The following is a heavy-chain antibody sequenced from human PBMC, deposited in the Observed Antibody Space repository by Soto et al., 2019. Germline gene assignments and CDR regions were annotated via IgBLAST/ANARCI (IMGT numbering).Heavy chain of an antibody. CDR1: GFTFSNYG. CDR3: ARDLSGPLDY. J-gene: IGHJ4*02. CDR2: IWYDGSNK. Sequence: QVQLVESGGGVVQPGRSLRLSCVASGFTFSNYGMHWVRQAPGKGLEWVALIWYDGSNKYYADSVRGRFTISRDTSKNTLYLQMNSLRAEDTALYYCARDLSGPLDYWGQGTPVTVSS. D-gene: IGHD3-16*02. V-gene: IGHV3-33*01.